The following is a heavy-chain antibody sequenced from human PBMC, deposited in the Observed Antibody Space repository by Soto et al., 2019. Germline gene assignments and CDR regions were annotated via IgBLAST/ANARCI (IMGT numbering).Heavy chain of an antibody. V-gene: IGHV1-3*01. D-gene: IGHD5-18*01. CDR2: INAGNGNT. Sequence: ASVKVSCKASGYTFTSYAMHWVRQAPGQRLEWMGWINAGNGNTKYSQKFQGRVTITRDTSASTAYMELSSLRSEDTAVYYCARGLNGYLHYFDYWGQGTPGTVSS. CDR1: GYTFTSYA. CDR3: ARGLNGYLHYFDY. J-gene: IGHJ4*02.